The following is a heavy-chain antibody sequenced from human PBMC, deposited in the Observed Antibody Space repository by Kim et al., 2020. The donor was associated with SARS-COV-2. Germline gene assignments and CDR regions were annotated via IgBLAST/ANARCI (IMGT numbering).Heavy chain of an antibody. Sequence: GGSLRLSCAVSGFIFSDFWMHWVRQVPGKGLMWVSCINSDGSHTTYADSVKGRFTVSRDNAKNTLFLEMNSLRAEDTALYFCSREHKLGTSGSPPGDYWGQGSLVIVSS. CDR3: SREHKLGTSGSPPGDY. D-gene: IGHD1-7*01. CDR1: GFIFSDFW. CDR2: INSDGSHT. V-gene: IGHV3-74*03. J-gene: IGHJ4*02.